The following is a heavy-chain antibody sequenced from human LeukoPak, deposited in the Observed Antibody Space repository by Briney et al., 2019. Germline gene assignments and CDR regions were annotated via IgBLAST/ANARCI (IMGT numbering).Heavy chain of an antibody. Sequence: GESLKISCKGSGYNFTPYWIVWVRQMPGKGLEWMGMTFPGHSYSIYSPSFQGQVTISADKSISTAYLQWSSLKASDTAMYYCASRTGIAGGGFDYWGQGTLVTVSS. CDR2: TFPGHSYS. CDR1: GYNFTPYW. V-gene: IGHV5-51*01. J-gene: IGHJ4*02. D-gene: IGHD6-13*01. CDR3: ASRTGIAGGGFDY.